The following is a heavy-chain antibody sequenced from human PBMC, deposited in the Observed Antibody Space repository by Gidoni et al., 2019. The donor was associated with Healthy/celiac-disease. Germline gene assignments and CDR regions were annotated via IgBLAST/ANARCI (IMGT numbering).Heavy chain of an antibody. D-gene: IGHD2-8*02. CDR3: ARRTVVYAIAYFDY. CDR2: ISRSGSNI. V-gene: IGHV3-11*01. J-gene: IGHJ4*02. CDR1: GFPFRDYY. Sequence: QVQLVESGGGLVKPGGSLRLSCAPSGFPFRDYYMSWIRQAPGKGLEWVSYISRSGSNIYDADSVKGRFTISRDNAKNSRDLQMNSLRAEDTAVYYWARRTVVYAIAYFDYWGQGTLVTVSS.